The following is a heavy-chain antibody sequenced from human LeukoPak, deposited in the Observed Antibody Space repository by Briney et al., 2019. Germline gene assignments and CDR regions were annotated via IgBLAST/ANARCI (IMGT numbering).Heavy chain of an antibody. CDR2: INHSGST. V-gene: IGHV4-34*01. CDR1: GGSFSGYY. D-gene: IGHD6-13*01. Sequence: SETLSLTCAVYGGSFSGYYWSWIRQPPGKGLEWIGEINHSGSTNYNPSLKSRVTISVDTSKNQFSLKLSSVTAADTAVYYCARDGSSSRYNWFDPWGQGTLVTVSS. CDR3: ARDGSSSRYNWFDP. J-gene: IGHJ5*02.